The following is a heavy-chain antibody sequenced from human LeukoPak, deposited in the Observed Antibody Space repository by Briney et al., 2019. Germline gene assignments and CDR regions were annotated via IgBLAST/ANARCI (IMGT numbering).Heavy chain of an antibody. D-gene: IGHD3-22*01. CDR3: VKDLGYYNSRSYSNH. Sequence: GGSLRLSCAASGFIFSSYAMSWVRQAPGKGLEWVSVVSGSGDATSYADSVKGRFTISRDNSKNTLHLQLNSLRAEDTAKYYCVKDLGYYNSRSYSNHWGQGALVTVSS. CDR2: VSGSGDAT. J-gene: IGHJ5*02. CDR1: GFIFSSYA. V-gene: IGHV3-23*01.